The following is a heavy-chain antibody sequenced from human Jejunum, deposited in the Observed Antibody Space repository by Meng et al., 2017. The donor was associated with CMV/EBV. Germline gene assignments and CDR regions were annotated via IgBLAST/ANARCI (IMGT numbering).Heavy chain of an antibody. CDR3: ARDFYRGDAFDI. V-gene: IGHV4-59*01. CDR2: IHYTGST. Sequence: TVSGASIRSNHWSWIRQTPGKGLEWIGFIHYTGSTSFNPSLKSRVTISVDLSKNQFSLKLSSVTAADTAVYYCARDFYRGDAFDIWGHGRRVTVSS. D-gene: IGHD3-10*01. CDR1: GASIRSNH. J-gene: IGHJ3*02.